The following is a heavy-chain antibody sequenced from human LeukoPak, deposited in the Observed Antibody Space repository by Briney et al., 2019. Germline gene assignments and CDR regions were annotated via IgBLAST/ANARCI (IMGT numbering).Heavy chain of an antibody. Sequence: GGSLRLSCAASGFTFDDYAMHWVRQAPGKGLEWVSGISWNSGSIGYADSVKGRFTISRDNAKNSLYLQMNSLRAEDTALYYCAKDIGAVAGYAFDIWGQGTLVTVSS. CDR3: AKDIGAVAGYAFDI. CDR2: ISWNSGSI. J-gene: IGHJ4*02. V-gene: IGHV3-9*01. D-gene: IGHD6-19*01. CDR1: GFTFDDYA.